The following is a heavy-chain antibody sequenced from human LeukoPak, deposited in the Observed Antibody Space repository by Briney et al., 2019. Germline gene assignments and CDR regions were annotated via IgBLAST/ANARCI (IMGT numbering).Heavy chain of an antibody. CDR2: ISGSGGST. V-gene: IGHV3-23*01. CDR1: GFTFSSYA. CDR3: AKDAQIAAGPNYFDY. D-gene: IGHD6-13*01. J-gene: IGHJ4*02. Sequence: QPGGSLRLSCAASGFTFSSYAMSWVRQAPGKGLEWVSAISGSGGSTYYADSVKGRFTISRDNAKNSLYLQMNSLRAEDTALYYCAKDAQIAAGPNYFDYWGQGTLVTVSS.